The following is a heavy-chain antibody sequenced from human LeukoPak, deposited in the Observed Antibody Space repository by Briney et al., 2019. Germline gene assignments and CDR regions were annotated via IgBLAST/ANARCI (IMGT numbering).Heavy chain of an antibody. CDR1: GSSISSGDYY. D-gene: IGHD3-22*01. Sequence: SEPLSLTCTVSGSSISSGDYYWSWIRQPPGKGLEWIGYIYYSGSTYYNPSLKSRVTISVDTSKNQFSLKLSSVTAADTAVYYCARARGVYLQFDPWGQGTLVTVSS. V-gene: IGHV4-30-4*01. J-gene: IGHJ5*02. CDR3: ARARGVYLQFDP. CDR2: IYYSGST.